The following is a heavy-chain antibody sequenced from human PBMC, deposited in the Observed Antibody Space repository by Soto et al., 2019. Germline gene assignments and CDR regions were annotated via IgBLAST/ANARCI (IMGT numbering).Heavy chain of an antibody. D-gene: IGHD6-13*01. V-gene: IGHV3-48*02. J-gene: IGHJ4*02. CDR1: GFTFSSYT. CDR3: ARDGGQQLVFDS. Sequence: EVQLVESGGGLVQPGGSLRLSCAASGFTFSSYTMNWVRQAPGKGLEWVSYISRSSTTIYYADSVKGRFAISRDNAKNSLYLQMNSLRDEDTAVYYCARDGGQQLVFDSWGQGTLVTVSS. CDR2: ISRSSTTI.